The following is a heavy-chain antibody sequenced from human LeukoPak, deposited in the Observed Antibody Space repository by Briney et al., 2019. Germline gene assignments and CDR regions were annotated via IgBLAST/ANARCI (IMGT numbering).Heavy chain of an antibody. D-gene: IGHD5-24*01. V-gene: IGHV1-8*03. CDR2: MTPNSGIT. CDR3: ARGRDGYNFGYLDL. J-gene: IGHJ2*01. Sequence: ASVKVSCKASGYTFTSYDINWVRQATGQGLEWMGWMTPNSGITGCAQKFQGRVTITRNTSITTAYMELSSLRSEDTAVYYCARGRDGYNFGYLDLWGRGTLVTVSS. CDR1: GYTFTSYD.